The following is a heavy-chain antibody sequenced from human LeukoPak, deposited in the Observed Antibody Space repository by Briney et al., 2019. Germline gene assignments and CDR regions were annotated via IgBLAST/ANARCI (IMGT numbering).Heavy chain of an antibody. CDR2: IIPIFGTA. D-gene: IGHD3-22*01. V-gene: IGHV1-69*13. Sequence: SVKVSCKASGGTFSSYAISWVRQAPGQGLEWMGGIIPIFGTANYAQKFQGRVTITADESTSTAYMELSSLRSEDTAVYYCARYYYDSSGLPADYYYGMDVWGQGTTVTVSS. CDR3: ARYYYDSSGLPADYYYGMDV. CDR1: GGTFSSYA. J-gene: IGHJ6*02.